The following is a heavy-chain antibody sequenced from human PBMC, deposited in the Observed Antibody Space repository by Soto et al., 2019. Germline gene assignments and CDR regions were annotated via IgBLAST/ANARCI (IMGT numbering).Heavy chain of an antibody. V-gene: IGHV3-33*01. CDR2: IWYDGSNK. CDR1: GFTFSSYG. D-gene: IGHD3-3*01. CDR3: ARVFGVPYFDY. J-gene: IGHJ4*02. Sequence: GGSLRLSCEASGFTFSSYGMHWVRQAPGKGLEWAAVIWYDGSNKYYADSVKGRFTISRDNSKNTLYLQMNSLRAEDTAVYYCARVFGVPYFDYWGQGTLVTVSS.